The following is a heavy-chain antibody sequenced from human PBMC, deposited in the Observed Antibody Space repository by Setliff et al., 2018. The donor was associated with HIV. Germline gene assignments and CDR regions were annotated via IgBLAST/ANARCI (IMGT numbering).Heavy chain of an antibody. Sequence: PSETLSLTCIVAGASISSNTWSWIRQAPGKGLQWIGCIYNSVTTNYNPSLTNRVTISVDTSKNHLFLKLTSVTTADPAVYFCAKSSPSIGYITDCWGQGAPVTVSS. D-gene: IGHD5-12*01. CDR3: AKSSPSIGYITDC. J-gene: IGHJ4*02. CDR1: GASISSNT. CDR2: IYNSVTT. V-gene: IGHV4-59*01.